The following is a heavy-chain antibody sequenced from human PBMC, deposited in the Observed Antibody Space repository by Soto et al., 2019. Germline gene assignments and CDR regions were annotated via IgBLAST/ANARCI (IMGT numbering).Heavy chain of an antibody. CDR3: GKVLVGATGHTDSDS. V-gene: IGHV4-39*01. CDR2: IDYNGVT. CDR1: GGSIYRSGYY. Sequence: NLPETLSRTCTVSGGSIYRSGYYWGWIRQPPGRGLEWIGNIDYNGVTYSNPSLKSRVTISRDTSKNQFSLKLTSVTAADTALYYCGKVLVGATGHTDSDSWGPGTLVTVSS. J-gene: IGHJ4*02. D-gene: IGHD2-15*01.